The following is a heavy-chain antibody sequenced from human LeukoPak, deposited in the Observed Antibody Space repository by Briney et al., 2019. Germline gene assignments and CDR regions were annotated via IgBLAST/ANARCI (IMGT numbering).Heavy chain of an antibody. D-gene: IGHD3-22*01. CDR2: INHSGST. CDR3: ARLIGYYFDY. J-gene: IGHJ4*02. CDR1: EFTFSSCW. Sequence: PGGSLRLSCAASEFTFSSCWMSWIRQPPGKGLEWIGEINHSGSTNYNPSLKSQVTISVDTSKNQFSLRLSSVTAADTAVYYCARLIGYYFDYWGQGTLVTVSS. V-gene: IGHV4-34*01.